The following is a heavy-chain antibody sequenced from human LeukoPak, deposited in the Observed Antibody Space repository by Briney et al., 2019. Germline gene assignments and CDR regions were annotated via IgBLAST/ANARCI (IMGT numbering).Heavy chain of an antibody. CDR2: IIGSGGST. CDR1: GFTFSSYA. J-gene: IGHJ4*02. D-gene: IGHD2-2*01. Sequence: GSLSLSCAASGFTFSSYAMSWVRQAPGKGLEWVSAIIGSGGSTYYADSVKGRFTISRDNSKNTLYPQMNSLRAEDTAVYYCAKGRRNCSSTSCYLDYWGQGTLVTVSS. CDR3: AKGRRNCSSTSCYLDY. V-gene: IGHV3-23*01.